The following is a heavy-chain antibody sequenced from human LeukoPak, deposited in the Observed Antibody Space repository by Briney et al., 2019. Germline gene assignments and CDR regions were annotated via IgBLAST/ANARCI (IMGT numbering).Heavy chain of an antibody. CDR3: ARGQSSSPPFDY. J-gene: IGHJ4*02. V-gene: IGHV3-7*01. CDR1: GYSFSSYW. Sequence: PGGSLRLSCAASGYSFSSYWMSWVRQALGKGLEWVANIKQDGREKYYVDSVKGRFTISRDNAKNSLYLQMNSLRAEDTAVYYCARGQSSSPPFDYWGQGTLVTVSS. CDR2: IKQDGREK. D-gene: IGHD6-6*01.